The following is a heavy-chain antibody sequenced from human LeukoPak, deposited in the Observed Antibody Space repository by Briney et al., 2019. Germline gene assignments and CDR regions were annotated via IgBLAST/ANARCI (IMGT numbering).Heavy chain of an antibody. CDR1: GGSISSSGYF. Sequence: SETLSLTCSVSGGSISSSGYFWGWLRQPPGKGLEWIATIYYSGSTYYNPSLKSRLTISVDTSRNQFSLKLSSVTTADTAVYYCARYISGSGFDYWGQGTLVTVSS. CDR2: IYYSGST. D-gene: IGHD6-25*01. V-gene: IGHV4-39*01. J-gene: IGHJ4*02. CDR3: ARYISGSGFDY.